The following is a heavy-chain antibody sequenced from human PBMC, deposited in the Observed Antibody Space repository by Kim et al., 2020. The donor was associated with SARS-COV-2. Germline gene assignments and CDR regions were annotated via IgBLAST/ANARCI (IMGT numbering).Heavy chain of an antibody. CDR3: ARVHDFWSGYFDY. Sequence: YNPSLKSRVTISVDTSKNQFSLKLSSVTAADTAVYYCARVHDFWSGYFDYWGQGTLVTVSS. V-gene: IGHV4-34*01. D-gene: IGHD3-3*01. J-gene: IGHJ4*02.